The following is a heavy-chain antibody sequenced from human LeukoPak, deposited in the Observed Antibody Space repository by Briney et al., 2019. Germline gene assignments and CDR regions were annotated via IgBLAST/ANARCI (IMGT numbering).Heavy chain of an antibody. J-gene: IGHJ6*02. Sequence: ASVTVSCKASGYTFTSYGISWVRQAPGQGLEWMGWISAYNGNTNYAQKLQGRVTMTTDTSTSTAYMELRSLRSDDTAVYYCARVCEGTIFGVVTYYYGMDVWGQGTTVTVSS. CDR2: ISAYNGNT. CDR1: GYTFTSYG. V-gene: IGHV1-18*01. D-gene: IGHD3-3*01. CDR3: ARVCEGTIFGVVTYYYGMDV.